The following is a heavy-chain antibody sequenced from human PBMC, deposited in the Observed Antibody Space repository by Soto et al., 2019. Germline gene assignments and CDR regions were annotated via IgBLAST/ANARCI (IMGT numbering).Heavy chain of an antibody. Sequence: ASVKVSCKASGYTFTIYGISWVRQAPGQGLEWMGWISAYNANTNYAQKLQGRVTMTTDTSTDTAYMELRNLRSDDTAVYYCARGGQYRYFDYWGQGTLVTVSS. CDR1: GYTFTIYG. CDR3: ARGGQYRYFDY. J-gene: IGHJ4*02. V-gene: IGHV1-18*01. CDR2: ISAYNANT. D-gene: IGHD2-2*02.